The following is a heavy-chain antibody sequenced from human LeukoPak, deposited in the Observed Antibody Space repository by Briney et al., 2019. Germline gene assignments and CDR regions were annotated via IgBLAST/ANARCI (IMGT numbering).Heavy chain of an antibody. J-gene: IGHJ4*02. V-gene: IGHV1-46*01. CDR1: GYTFTSYY. Sequence: ASVKVSCTASGYTFTSYYMHWVRQAPGQGLEWMGIINPSGGSTSYAQKFQGRVTMTRDTSTSTVYMELSSLRSEDTAVYYCARDLMGSYSAYYFDYWGQGTLVTVSS. D-gene: IGHD1-26*01. CDR3: ARDLMGSYSAYYFDY. CDR2: INPSGGST.